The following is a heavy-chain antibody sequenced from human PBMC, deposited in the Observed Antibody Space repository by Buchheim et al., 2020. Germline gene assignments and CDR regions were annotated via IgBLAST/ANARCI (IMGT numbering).Heavy chain of an antibody. J-gene: IGHJ4*02. Sequence: QVQLVQSGADVKKPGSSVKVSCKASGGTLSSYAISWVRQAPGQGLEWMGGIIPIFGTTNYAQKFQGRVTITADKSASTAYMELSSLRSEDTAVYYCATGGVFYYDSSGHLDYWGQGTL. CDR2: IIPIFGTT. V-gene: IGHV1-69*06. D-gene: IGHD3-22*01. CDR1: GGTLSSYA. CDR3: ATGGVFYYDSSGHLDY.